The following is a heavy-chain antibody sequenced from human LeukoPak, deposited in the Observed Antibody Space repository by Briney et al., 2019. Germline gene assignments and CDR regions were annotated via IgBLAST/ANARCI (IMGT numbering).Heavy chain of an antibody. Sequence: GGSLRLSCAASGFTFSSYSMNWVRQAPGKGLEWVSSISSSSSYIYYADSVKGRFTISRDNAKNTLYLQMNSLRAEDTAVYYCAKVGYSYGYPYFDYWGQGTLVTVSS. V-gene: IGHV3-21*01. J-gene: IGHJ4*02. CDR3: AKVGYSYGYPYFDY. CDR1: GFTFSSYS. D-gene: IGHD5-18*01. CDR2: ISSSSSYI.